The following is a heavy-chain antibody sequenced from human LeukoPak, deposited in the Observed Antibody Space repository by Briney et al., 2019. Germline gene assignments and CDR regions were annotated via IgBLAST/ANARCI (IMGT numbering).Heavy chain of an antibody. CDR2: MCGTAGCT. J-gene: IGHJ5*01. D-gene: IGHD3-22*01. CDR1: GFTFSNYA. CDR3: AKDRPNFHENSGHYYRRDGDS. Sequence: GRSLRLSCAASGFTFSNYAMHWVRQAPGKGLEWVASMCGTAGCTFYPDSVKGRFTISRDNSKNVLYLRMNSLTAEDTAIYYCAKDRPNFHENSGHYYRRDGDSWGQGTLVTVSS. V-gene: IGHV3-23*01.